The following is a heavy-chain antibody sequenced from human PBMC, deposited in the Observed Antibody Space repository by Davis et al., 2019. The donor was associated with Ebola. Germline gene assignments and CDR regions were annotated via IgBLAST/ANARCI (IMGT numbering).Heavy chain of an antibody. Sequence: GGSLRLSCAASGFTFSSYSMNWVRQAPGKGLEWVSSISSSSSYIYYADSVKGRFTISRDNAKNSLNLQMNSLRAEDTAVYYCARDLVQLLSSSAGYYYGMDVWGKGTTVTVSS. V-gene: IGHV3-21*01. J-gene: IGHJ6*04. CDR2: ISSSSSYI. D-gene: IGHD6-6*01. CDR1: GFTFSSYS. CDR3: ARDLVQLLSSSAGYYYGMDV.